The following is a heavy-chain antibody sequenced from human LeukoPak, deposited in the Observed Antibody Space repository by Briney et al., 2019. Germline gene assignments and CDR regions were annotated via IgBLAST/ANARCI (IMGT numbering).Heavy chain of an antibody. V-gene: IGHV1-3*01. D-gene: IGHD1-1*01. CDR2: INAGNGNT. Sequence: GASVKVSCKASGYTFTSYAMHWVRQAPGQRLEWMGWINAGNGNTKYSQKFQGRVTITRDTSASTAYMELSSLRSEDTAVYYCARSIPANDYPIYYYYYGMDVWGQGTTVTVSS. CDR3: ARSIPANDYPIYYYYYGMDV. CDR1: GYTFTSYA. J-gene: IGHJ6*02.